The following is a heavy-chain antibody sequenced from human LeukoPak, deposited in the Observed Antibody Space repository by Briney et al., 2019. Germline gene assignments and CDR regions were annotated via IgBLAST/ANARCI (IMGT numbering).Heavy chain of an antibody. CDR1: GGSISSYY. J-gene: IGHJ5*02. CDR3: ARKKYYDILTGLYNWFDP. CDR2: IYTSGST. V-gene: IGHV4-4*07. Sequence: PSETLSLTCTVSGGSISSYYWSWIRQPAGKGLEWIGRIYTSGSTNYNPSLKSRVTMSVDTSKNQFSLKLSSVTAADTAVYYCARKKYYDILTGLYNWFDPWGRGTLVTVSS. D-gene: IGHD3-9*01.